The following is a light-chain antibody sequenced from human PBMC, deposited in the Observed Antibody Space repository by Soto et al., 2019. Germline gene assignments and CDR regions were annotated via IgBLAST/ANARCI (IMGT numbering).Light chain of an antibody. V-gene: IGLV1-47*01. CDR3: AAWDDSLSGHVV. Sequence: QSVLTQPPSASGTPGQRVTISCSGSSSNIGSNYVYWYQQLPGTAPKLLIYRNNHRPSGVPDRFSGSKSGTSASLAISGLRSEDEADYYCAAWDDSLSGHVVFGGGTKLTFL. J-gene: IGLJ2*01. CDR2: RNN. CDR1: SSNIGSNY.